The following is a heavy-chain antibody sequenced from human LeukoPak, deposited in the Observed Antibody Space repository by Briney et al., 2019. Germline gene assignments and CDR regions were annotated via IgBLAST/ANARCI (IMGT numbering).Heavy chain of an antibody. D-gene: IGHD1-1*01. CDR3: AGRERANWFDP. V-gene: IGHV1-69*05. J-gene: IGHJ5*02. Sequence: GASVKVSCKASGGTFSSYAISWVRQAPGQGLEWMGRIIPIFGTANYAQKFQGRVTITTDESTSTAYMELSSLRSEDTAVYYCAGRERANWFDPWGQGTLVTVSS. CDR1: GGTFSSYA. CDR2: IIPIFGTA.